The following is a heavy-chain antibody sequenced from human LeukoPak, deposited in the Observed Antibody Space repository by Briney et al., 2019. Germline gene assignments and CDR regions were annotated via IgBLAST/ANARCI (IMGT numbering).Heavy chain of an antibody. CDR1: GFTFSSCG. V-gene: IGHV3-30*18. Sequence: GGSLRLSCAASGFTFSSCGMHWVRQAPGKGLEWVAVISYDGSNKYYADSVKGRFTISRDNSKNTLYLQMNSLRAEDTAVYYCAKDKSVGWLPSYYFDYWGQGTLVTVSS. CDR2: ISYDGSNK. CDR3: AKDKSVGWLPSYYFDY. J-gene: IGHJ4*02. D-gene: IGHD5-12*01.